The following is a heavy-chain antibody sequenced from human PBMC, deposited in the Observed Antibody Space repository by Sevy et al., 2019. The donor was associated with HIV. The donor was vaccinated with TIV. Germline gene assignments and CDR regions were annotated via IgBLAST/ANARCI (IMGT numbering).Heavy chain of an antibody. CDR2: VNH. D-gene: IGHD2-2*02. CDR3: ARGVEGVVPSPIIGLGPWAKYWSFDL. V-gene: IGHV4-34*01. CDR1: GGSFSGFS. Sequence: SETLSLTCAVSGGSFSGFSWNWIRQPPGKGLEWIGEVNHYSPSLKSRATISLDTSKNQFSLRLHSVTAADTALYICARGVEGVVPSPIIGLGPWAKYWSFDLWGRSTLVTVSS. J-gene: IGHJ2*01.